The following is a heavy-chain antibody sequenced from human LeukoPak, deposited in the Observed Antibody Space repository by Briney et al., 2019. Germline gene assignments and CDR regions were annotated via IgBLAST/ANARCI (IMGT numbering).Heavy chain of an antibody. Sequence: SETLSLTCTVSGGSISSYYWSWIRQPPGKGLEWIGYIYTSGSTNYNPSLKSRVTISVDTFKNQFSLKLSSVTAADTAVYYCARHRVYGHFDYWGQGTLVTVST. D-gene: IGHD2-8*01. V-gene: IGHV4-4*09. CDR3: ARHRVYGHFDY. CDR1: GGSISSYY. J-gene: IGHJ4*02. CDR2: IYTSGST.